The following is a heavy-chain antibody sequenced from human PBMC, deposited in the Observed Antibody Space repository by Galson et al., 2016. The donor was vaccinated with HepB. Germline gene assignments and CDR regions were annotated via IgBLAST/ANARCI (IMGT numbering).Heavy chain of an antibody. CDR2: IYNSGRT. D-gene: IGHD6-13*01. CDR1: GGPISGYH. Sequence: SETLSLTCTVSGGPISGYHWSWIRQPAGKGLEWIGLIYNSGRTNYNPSLKSRVTISVDTSKNQISLKLSSVTAADTAVYYCAREGSSSWWNWFDPWGQGTLVTVSS. CDR3: AREGSSSWWNWFDP. J-gene: IGHJ5*02. V-gene: IGHV4-4*07.